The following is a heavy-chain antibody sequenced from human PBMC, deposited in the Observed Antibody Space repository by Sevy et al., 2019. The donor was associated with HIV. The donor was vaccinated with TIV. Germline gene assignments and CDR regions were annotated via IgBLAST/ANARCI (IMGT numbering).Heavy chain of an antibody. Sequence: GGSLRLSCAASGFAFYDYSMSWIRQAPGKGLEWVANLSFGCGKINYADSVKGRFTISRDNSKNSLYLQMDILRVEDTALYYCAREGCTRPHDYWGQGTRVTVSS. CDR2: LSFGCGKI. D-gene: IGHD2-8*01. J-gene: IGHJ4*02. CDR3: AREGCTRPHDY. V-gene: IGHV3-23*01. CDR1: GFAFYDYS.